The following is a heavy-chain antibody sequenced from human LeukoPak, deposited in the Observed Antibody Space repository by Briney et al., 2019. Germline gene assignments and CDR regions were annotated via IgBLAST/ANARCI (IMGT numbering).Heavy chain of an antibody. CDR3: ARVTAMVSVELDY. CDR2: IYPGDSDT. V-gene: IGHV5-51*01. Sequence: GESLKISCKGSGYSFTSYWIGWVRQMPGKGLEWMGIIYPGDSDTRYSPSFQGQVTISADKSISTAYLQWSSLKASDTAMYYSARVTAMVSVELDYWGQGTLVTVSS. D-gene: IGHD5-18*01. CDR1: GYSFTSYW. J-gene: IGHJ4*02.